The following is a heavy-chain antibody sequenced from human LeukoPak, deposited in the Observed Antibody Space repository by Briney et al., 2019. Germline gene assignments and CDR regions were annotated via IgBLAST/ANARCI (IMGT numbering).Heavy chain of an antibody. Sequence: ASVKVSSKASGYTFTSYDINWVRQATGQGLEWMGWMNPNSGNTGYAQKFQGRVTMTRNTSISTAYMELSSMRSEDTAVYYCARGKRSKTRITIFGVARGKNYYYYYMDVWGKGTTVTVSS. CDR3: ARGKRSKTRITIFGVARGKNYYYYYMDV. J-gene: IGHJ6*03. D-gene: IGHD3-3*01. CDR1: GYTFTSYD. CDR2: MNPNSGNT. V-gene: IGHV1-8*01.